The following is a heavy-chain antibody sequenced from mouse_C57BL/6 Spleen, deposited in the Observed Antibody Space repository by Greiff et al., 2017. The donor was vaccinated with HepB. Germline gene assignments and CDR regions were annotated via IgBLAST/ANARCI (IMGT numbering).Heavy chain of an antibody. CDR1: GFTFSDYY. Sequence: EVQLVESEGGLVQPGSSMKLSCTASGFTFSDYYMAWVRQVPEKGLEWVANINYDGSSTYYLDSLKTRFIISRDNAKNILYLQMSSLKSEDTATYYCARDNYYGSSPSYWYFDVWGTGTTVTVSS. D-gene: IGHD1-1*01. V-gene: IGHV5-16*01. J-gene: IGHJ1*03. CDR3: ARDNYYGSSPSYWYFDV. CDR2: INYDGSST.